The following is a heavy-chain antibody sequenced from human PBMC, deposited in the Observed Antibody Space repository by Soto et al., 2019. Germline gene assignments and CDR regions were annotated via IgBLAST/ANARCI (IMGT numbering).Heavy chain of an antibody. CDR1: GFTFSNYA. CDR3: AKDQGSSWYEIDS. Sequence: EVQLLESGGGLVQPGGSLRLSCAASGFTFSNYAVTWVRQAPGKGLEWVSTISGSGGSTYYADSGKGRFTISRDNSKNRLYLQMNSLRAEDTAVYSCAKDQGSSWYEIDSWGQGTLVTVSS. CDR2: ISGSGGST. V-gene: IGHV3-23*01. J-gene: IGHJ4*02. D-gene: IGHD6-13*01.